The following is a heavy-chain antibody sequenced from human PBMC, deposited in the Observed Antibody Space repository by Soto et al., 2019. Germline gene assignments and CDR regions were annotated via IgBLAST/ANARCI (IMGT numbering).Heavy chain of an antibody. CDR1: GYTFTSYG. CDR3: ARAWRKGGGYYLYYYYGMDV. V-gene: IGHV1-18*01. J-gene: IGHJ6*02. D-gene: IGHD1-26*01. Sequence: ASVKVSCKASGYTFTSYGISWVRQAPGQGLEWMGWISAYNGNTNYAQKLQGRVTMTTDTSTSTAYMELRSLRSDDTAVYYCARAWRKGGGYYLYYYYGMDVWGQGTTVTVSS. CDR2: ISAYNGNT.